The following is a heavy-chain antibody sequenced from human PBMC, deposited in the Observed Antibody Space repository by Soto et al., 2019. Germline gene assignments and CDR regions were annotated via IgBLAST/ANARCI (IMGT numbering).Heavy chain of an antibody. CDR1: GGSFSGYY. CDR3: ARGLKEMATTYFDY. D-gene: IGHD1-1*01. Sequence: SETLSLTCAVYGGSFSGYYWSWIRQPPGKGLEWIGEINHSGSTNYNPSLKSRVTISVDTSKNQFSLKLSSVTAADTAVYYCARGLKEMATTYFDYCGQGTLVTVSS. V-gene: IGHV4-34*01. J-gene: IGHJ4*02. CDR2: INHSGST.